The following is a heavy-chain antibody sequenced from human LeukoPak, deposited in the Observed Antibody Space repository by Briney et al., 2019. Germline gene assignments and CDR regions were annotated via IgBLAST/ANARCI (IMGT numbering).Heavy chain of an antibody. V-gene: IGHV3-30*03. J-gene: IGHJ4*02. CDR3: AREGIAVAGLFDY. Sequence: GGSLRLSCAASGFTFSSYSMNWVRQAPGKGLEWVAVISYDGSNKYYADSVKGRFTISRDNSKNTLYLQMNSLRAKDTAVYYCAREGIAVAGLFDYWGQGTLVTVSS. CDR1: GFTFSSYS. D-gene: IGHD6-19*01. CDR2: ISYDGSNK.